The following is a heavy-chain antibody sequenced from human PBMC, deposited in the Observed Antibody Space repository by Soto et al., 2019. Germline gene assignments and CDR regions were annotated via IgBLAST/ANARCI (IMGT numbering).Heavy chain of an antibody. Sequence: ASVKVSCKASGYTFTSYGISWVRQAPGQGLEWMGWISAYNGNTNYAQKLQGRVTMTRDTSISTAYMELSRLRSDDTAVYYCARAAAGTSFDYWGQGTLVTVSS. CDR2: ISAYNGNT. D-gene: IGHD6-13*01. J-gene: IGHJ4*02. CDR1: GYTFTSYG. V-gene: IGHV1-18*04. CDR3: ARAAAGTSFDY.